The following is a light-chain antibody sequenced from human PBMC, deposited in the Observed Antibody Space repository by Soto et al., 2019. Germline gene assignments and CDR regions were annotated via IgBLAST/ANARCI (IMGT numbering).Light chain of an antibody. CDR3: QQRSNWPPA. Sequence: EIVLTQSPGALSLSPVERATLSCRASQSVTSSYLAWYQQKPGQAPRLLIYDASNRATGIPARFSGSGSGTDFTLTISSLEPEDFAVYYCQQRSNWPPAFGQGTKVDNK. CDR2: DAS. J-gene: IGKJ1*01. CDR1: QSVTSSY. V-gene: IGKV3-11*01.